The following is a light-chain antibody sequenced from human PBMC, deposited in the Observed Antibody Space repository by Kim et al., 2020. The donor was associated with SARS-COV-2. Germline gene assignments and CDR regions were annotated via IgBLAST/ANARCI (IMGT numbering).Light chain of an antibody. CDR1: QSVSSN. CDR3: QQYNNWPPSNT. V-gene: IGKV3-15*01. Sequence: EIVMTQSPATLSVSPGERATLSCRASQSVSSNLAWYQQKPGQAPRLLIYGASTRATGIPAMFSGSGSGTEFTLTISSLQSEYFAVYYCQQYNNWPPSNTFGQGTRLEIK. J-gene: IGKJ5*01. CDR2: GAS.